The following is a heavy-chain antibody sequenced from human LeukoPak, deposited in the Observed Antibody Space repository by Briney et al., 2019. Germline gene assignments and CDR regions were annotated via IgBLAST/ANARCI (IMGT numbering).Heavy chain of an antibody. CDR3: ARRTSIAVAPKRRYYYYYMDV. J-gene: IGHJ6*03. CDR2: INHSGST. CDR1: GGSFSGYY. D-gene: IGHD6-19*01. Sequence: SETLSLTCAVYGGSFSGYYWSWVRQPPGKGLEWIGEINHSGSTNYNPSLKSRVTISVDTSKNQFSLKLSSVTAADTAVYYCARRTSIAVAPKRRYYYYYMDVWGKGTTVTISS. V-gene: IGHV4-34*01.